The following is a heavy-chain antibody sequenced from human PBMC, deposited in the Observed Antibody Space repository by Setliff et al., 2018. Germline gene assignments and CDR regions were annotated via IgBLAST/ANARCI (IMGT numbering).Heavy chain of an antibody. V-gene: IGHV3-21*01. J-gene: IGHJ4*02. CDR3: ASPFNIYTAYY. CDR1: GFSLRDYT. Sequence: GSLRLSCVASGFSLRDYTINWVRQAPGKGLDWVSSIRSSGTSFYADSVKGRFTVSRDNAKHSVYLQMNSLRVEDTAIYYCASPFNIYTAYYWGQGTLVTVSS. CDR2: IRSSGTS. D-gene: IGHD2-2*02.